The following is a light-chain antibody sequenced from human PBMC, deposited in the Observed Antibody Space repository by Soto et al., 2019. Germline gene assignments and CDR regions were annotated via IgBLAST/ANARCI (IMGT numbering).Light chain of an antibody. CDR2: GTS. CDR3: QQSGSSPWT. CDR1: QSVSSN. Sequence: EIVMTQSPATLSVSPGERATLSCRASQSVSSNLAWYQQKPGQAPRLLIFGTSSRATGVPDRFSGSGSGTDFTLTISSLEPEDFAVYFCQQSGSSPWTFGHGTKVDI. V-gene: IGKV3-20*01. J-gene: IGKJ1*01.